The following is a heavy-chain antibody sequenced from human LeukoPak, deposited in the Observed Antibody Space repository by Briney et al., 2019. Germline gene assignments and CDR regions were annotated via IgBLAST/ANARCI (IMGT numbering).Heavy chain of an antibody. Sequence: SETLSLTCTVSGGSISSSSYYWGWVRQPPGKGLESIGCIYYSGTTYYSPPLESRVTVSVDTSKNQFSLKLKFVTAADTAVYYCARVLRGYYFDYWGQGSLVTVSS. V-gene: IGHV4-39*07. CDR2: IYYSGTT. CDR3: ARVLRGYYFDY. J-gene: IGHJ4*02. D-gene: IGHD3-22*01. CDR1: GGSISSSSYY.